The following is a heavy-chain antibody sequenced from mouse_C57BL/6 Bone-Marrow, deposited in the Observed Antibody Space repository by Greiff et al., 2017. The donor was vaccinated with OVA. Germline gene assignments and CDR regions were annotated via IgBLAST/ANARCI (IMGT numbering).Heavy chain of an antibody. Sequence: DVMLVESGGGLVPPGGSLSLSCAASGFTFPDYYMSWVRPPPGKALEWLGFIRSKATGYTTEYSASVKGRFTISRDNSHSILYLQRNALRAEDSATYYCARSLTGLEAMDYWGQGTSVTVSS. CDR1: GFTFPDYY. V-gene: IGHV7-3*01. D-gene: IGHD4-1*01. CDR3: ARSLTGLEAMDY. J-gene: IGHJ4*01. CDR2: IRSKATGYTT.